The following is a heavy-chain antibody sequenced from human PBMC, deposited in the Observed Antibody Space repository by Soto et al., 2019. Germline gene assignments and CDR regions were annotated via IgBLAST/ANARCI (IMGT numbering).Heavy chain of an antibody. J-gene: IGHJ4*02. D-gene: IGHD1-26*01. CDR1: GYNFAGYW. V-gene: IGHV5-51*01. CDR3: ARGGASTRYFDY. CDR2: IYPSDSDT. Sequence: GESLKISCKGSGYNFAGYWIAWVRQMPGKGLEWVGIIYPSDSDTRYSPSFQGHVTISADKSISSAFLQWSSLRTSDTAMYYCARGGASTRYFDYWGQGTPVTVSS.